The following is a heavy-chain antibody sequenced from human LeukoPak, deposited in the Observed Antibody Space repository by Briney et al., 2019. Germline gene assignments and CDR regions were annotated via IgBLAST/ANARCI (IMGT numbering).Heavy chain of an antibody. CDR1: GFXLRSYE. CDR3: AREGRRAFDY. CDR2: ISGSGSAI. J-gene: IGHJ4*02. D-gene: IGHD1-1*01. Sequence: GGSLRLSCATSGFXLRSYEINWVRQAPGKGLEWVSYISGSGSAIYYADSVKGRFTISRDNAKNSLYLQMNSLRAEDTAVYYCAREGRRAFDYWGQGTLVTVSS. V-gene: IGHV3-48*03.